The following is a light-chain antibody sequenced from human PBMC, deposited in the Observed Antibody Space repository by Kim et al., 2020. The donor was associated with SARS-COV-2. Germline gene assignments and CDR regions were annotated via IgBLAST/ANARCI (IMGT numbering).Light chain of an antibody. Sequence: DIQLTQSPSFLSASVGDRVTITCRASQGISSYLAWYQQKPGKAPKLLIYAASTLQSGVPSRFSGSGSGTEFTLTISSLQPEDFATYYCQQLNSYLTFGPGTKLEI. V-gene: IGKV1-9*01. CDR1: QGISSY. CDR2: AAS. J-gene: IGKJ3*01. CDR3: QQLNSYLT.